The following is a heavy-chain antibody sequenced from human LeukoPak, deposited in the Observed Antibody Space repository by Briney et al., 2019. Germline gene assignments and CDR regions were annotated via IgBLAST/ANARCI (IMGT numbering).Heavy chain of an antibody. Sequence: PSETLSLTCTVSGGSISSGGYYWSWIRQHPGKGLEWIGYIYYSGSTYYNPSLKSRVTISVDTSKNQFSLKLSSVTAADTAVYCCASFRLQGFDYWGQGTLVTVSS. CDR1: GGSISSGGYY. CDR2: IYYSGST. V-gene: IGHV4-31*03. CDR3: ASFRLQGFDY. J-gene: IGHJ4*02. D-gene: IGHD5-24*01.